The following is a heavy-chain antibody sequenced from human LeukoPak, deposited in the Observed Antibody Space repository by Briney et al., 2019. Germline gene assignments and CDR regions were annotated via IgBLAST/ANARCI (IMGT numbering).Heavy chain of an antibody. Sequence: GGSLRLSCAASGFTVSSNYMSWVRQAAGKGLEWVSVIYSGGSTYYADSVKGRFTISRDNSKNTLYLQMNSLRAEDTAVYYCASEVYWPGAFDIWGQGTMVTVSS. V-gene: IGHV3-53*01. CDR2: IYSGGST. D-gene: IGHD2-8*02. J-gene: IGHJ3*02. CDR1: GFTVSSNY. CDR3: ASEVYWPGAFDI.